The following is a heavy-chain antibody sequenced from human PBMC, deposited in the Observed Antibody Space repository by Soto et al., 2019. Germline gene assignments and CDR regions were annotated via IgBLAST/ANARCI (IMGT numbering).Heavy chain of an antibody. CDR3: ARSPYSSSYYYYYYYGMDV. CDR2: IYYSGST. J-gene: IGHJ6*02. D-gene: IGHD6-6*01. Sequence: QVQLQESGPGLVKPSQTLSLTCTVSGGSISSGGYYWSWIRQHPGKGPEWIGYIYYSGSTYYNPSLKSRVTISVDTSKNQFSLKLSSVTAADTAVYYCARSPYSSSYYYYYYYGMDVWGQGTTVTVSS. V-gene: IGHV4-31*03. CDR1: GGSISSGGYY.